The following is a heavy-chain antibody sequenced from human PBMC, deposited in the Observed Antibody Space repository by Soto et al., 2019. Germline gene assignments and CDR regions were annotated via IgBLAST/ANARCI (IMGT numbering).Heavy chain of an antibody. V-gene: IGHV1-2*04. J-gene: IGHJ5*02. CDR2: INPNSGGT. D-gene: IGHD6-19*01. Sequence: ASVKVSCKASGYTFTGYYMHWVRQAPGQGLEWMGWINPNSGGTNYAQKFQGWVTMTRDTSMSTAYMELSRLRSEDTAVYYCAKEIAVAGTTSINWFDPWGQGTLVTVSS. CDR3: AKEIAVAGTTSINWFDP. CDR1: GYTFTGYY.